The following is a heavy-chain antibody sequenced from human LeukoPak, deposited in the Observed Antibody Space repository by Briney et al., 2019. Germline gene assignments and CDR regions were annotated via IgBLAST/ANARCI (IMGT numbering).Heavy chain of an antibody. CDR3: ARENGIAVAGRYFDY. Sequence: SQTLSLTCAVSGGSISSGGYSWSWLRQPPGKGLEWIGYIYHSGSTYYNPSLKSRVTISVDRSKNQFSLKLSSVTAADTAVYYCARENGIAVAGRYFDYWGQGTLVTVSS. D-gene: IGHD6-19*01. V-gene: IGHV4-30-2*01. CDR2: IYHSGST. CDR1: GGSISSGGYS. J-gene: IGHJ4*02.